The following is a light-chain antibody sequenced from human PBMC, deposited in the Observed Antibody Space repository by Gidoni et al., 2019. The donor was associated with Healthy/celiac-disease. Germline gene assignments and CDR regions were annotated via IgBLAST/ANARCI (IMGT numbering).Light chain of an antibody. CDR3: QQSYSTLGIT. J-gene: IGKJ5*01. V-gene: IGKV1-39*01. Sequence: DIQMTQSPSSLSASVGDRVTITCRASQSISSYLNWYQQKPGKAPKLLIYAASSLHSGVPSRFSGSGSGTDFTLTISSLQPEDFATYYCQQSYSTLGITFXQXTRLEIK. CDR1: QSISSY. CDR2: AAS.